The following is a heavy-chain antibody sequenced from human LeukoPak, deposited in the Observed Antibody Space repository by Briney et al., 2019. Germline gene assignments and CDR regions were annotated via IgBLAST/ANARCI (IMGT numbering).Heavy chain of an antibody. Sequence: GGSLRLSCAASGFTFSSYAMSWVRQAPGKGLEWVSAISGSGGSTYYADSVKGRFTISRDNAKNSLFLQMNSLRAEDTAVYYCARVLRYCSGGNCYSGGLGYMDVWGKGTTVTIS. J-gene: IGHJ6*03. CDR2: ISGSGGST. CDR3: ARVLRYCSGGNCYSGGLGYMDV. V-gene: IGHV3-23*01. D-gene: IGHD2-15*01. CDR1: GFTFSSYA.